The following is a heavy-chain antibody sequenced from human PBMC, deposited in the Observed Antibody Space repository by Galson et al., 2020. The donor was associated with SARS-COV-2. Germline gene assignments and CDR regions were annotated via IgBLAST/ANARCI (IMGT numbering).Heavy chain of an antibody. CDR1: VLSLSTSPGG. V-gene: IGHV2-5*02. D-gene: IGHD3-9*01. CDR2: IYSDDDK. Sequence: KKAGSTLVNRTQTLTLTYNFSVLSLSTSPGGVGWMRQPPGKDLEWIDLIYSDDDKRYSPSLKSRLTITKQTTKNQLVHTRTNMDPVDTATYYGADMEPVRLTTTGWWGYWGQGSLVLVSP. CDR3: ADMEPVRLTTTGWWGY. J-gene: IGHJ4*02.